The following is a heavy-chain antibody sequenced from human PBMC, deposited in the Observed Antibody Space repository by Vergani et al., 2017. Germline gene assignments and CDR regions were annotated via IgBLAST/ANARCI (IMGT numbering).Heavy chain of an antibody. D-gene: IGHD1-1*01. CDR2: IYPADSDT. Sequence: EVELVQSGPEMRKPGESLKISCKGSEYSFGNYWIGWVRQMPGKGLEWMGIIYPADSDTRYSPSFQGQVTISADKSLNTAFLQWDSLKASDTALYYCARHTTYTDSWGQGTLVTVSS. CDR1: EYSFGNYW. CDR3: ARHTTYTDS. V-gene: IGHV5-51*01. J-gene: IGHJ4*02.